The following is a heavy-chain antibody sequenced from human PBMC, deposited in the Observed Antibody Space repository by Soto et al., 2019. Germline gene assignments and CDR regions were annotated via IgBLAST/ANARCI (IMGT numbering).Heavy chain of an antibody. CDR3: ASLEWEYSGYAYY. CDR1: GFTFSNNW. Sequence: VQLVESGGGLVQPGGSLRLSCAASGFTFSNNWMSWVRQAPGKGLEWVANIKRDGSEKYYGDSVKGRFTISRDNAKNSLYLQMNSLRDVDTAVYYCASLEWEYSGYAYYWGQGTLVTVSS. D-gene: IGHD5-12*01. V-gene: IGHV3-7*03. CDR2: IKRDGSEK. J-gene: IGHJ4*02.